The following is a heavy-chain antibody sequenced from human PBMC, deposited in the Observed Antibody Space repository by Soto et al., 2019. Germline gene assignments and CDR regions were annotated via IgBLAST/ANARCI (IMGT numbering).Heavy chain of an antibody. J-gene: IGHJ4*01. D-gene: IGHD2-8*01. CDR2: ISGNSGKT. CDR1: GFTFSVYA. CDR3: AKLCFVLMELYYFLQ. Sequence: PEGSLRDSCSASGFTFSVYAMSWVRQAPGKELEWVSTISGNSGKTNYAESVKGRFSISRDNSKNTVHLQLDSLRAEDTAGYFCAKLCFVLMELYYFLQWG. V-gene: IGHV3-23*01.